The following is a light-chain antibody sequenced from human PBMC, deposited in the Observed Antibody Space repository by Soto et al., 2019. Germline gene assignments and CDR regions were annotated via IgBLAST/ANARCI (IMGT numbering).Light chain of an antibody. Sequence: DIQVTQSTSTLSASVGDRLSMTCRASQSISNWLAWYQQRPGKAPKLLIFDASSLESGVPSRFSGSGSGTEFTLTISSLQPDDFATYYCQQYNTYSKTFGQGTKVDI. J-gene: IGKJ1*01. CDR2: DAS. CDR3: QQYNTYSKT. V-gene: IGKV1-5*01. CDR1: QSISNW.